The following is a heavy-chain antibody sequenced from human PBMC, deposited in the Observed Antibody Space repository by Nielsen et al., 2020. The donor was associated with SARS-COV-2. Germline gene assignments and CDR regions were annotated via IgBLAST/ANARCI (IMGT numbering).Heavy chain of an antibody. Sequence: SETLSLTCTVSGGSMSSGSYYWSWIRQRPGKGLEWIGYLYNRGSNYYNPSLRSRVIISADTSKNKFSLKLNSVTAADTAVYYCASSGYLAYDAFNVWGQGTMVTVSS. CDR3: ASSGYLAYDAFNV. D-gene: IGHD3-22*01. CDR2: LYNRGSN. CDR1: GGSMSSGSYY. V-gene: IGHV4-31*03. J-gene: IGHJ3*01.